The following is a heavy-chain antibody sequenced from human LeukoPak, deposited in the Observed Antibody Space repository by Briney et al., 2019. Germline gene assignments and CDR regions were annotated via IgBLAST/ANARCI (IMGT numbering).Heavy chain of an antibody. D-gene: IGHD5-18*01. J-gene: IGHJ6*04. V-gene: IGHV3-33*01. CDR2: IWYDGSNK. CDR3: ARGESTAMPPGYYYGMDV. Sequence: PGRSLRLSCAASGFTFSSYGMHWVRQAPGKGLEWVAVIWYDGSNKYYADSVKGRFTISRDNSKNTLYLQMNSLRAEDTAVYYCARGESTAMPPGYYYGMDVWGKGTTVTVSS. CDR1: GFTFSSYG.